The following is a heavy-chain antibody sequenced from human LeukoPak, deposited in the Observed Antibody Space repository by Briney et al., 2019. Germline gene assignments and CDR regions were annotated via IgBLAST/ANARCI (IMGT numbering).Heavy chain of an antibody. J-gene: IGHJ6*03. D-gene: IGHD2-2*03. CDR1: GFTFSSYW. Sequence: GGSLRPSCAASGFTFSSYWMSWVRQAPGKGLEWVANIKQDVSEKYYVDSVKGRFTISRDNAKNSLYLQMNSLRAEDTAVYYCARDARLDIVVVPAAPGRDYYYYMDVWGKGTTVTVSS. CDR3: ARDARLDIVVVPAAPGRDYYYYMDV. V-gene: IGHV3-7*01. CDR2: IKQDVSEK.